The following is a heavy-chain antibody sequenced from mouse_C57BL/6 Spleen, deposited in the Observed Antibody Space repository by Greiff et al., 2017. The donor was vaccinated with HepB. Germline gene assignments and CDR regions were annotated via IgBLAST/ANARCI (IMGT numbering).Heavy chain of an antibody. CDR1: GYTFTSYW. CDR2: INPSNGGT. Sequence: QVQLKQPGTELVKPGASVKLSCKASGYTFTSYWMHWVKQRPGQGLEWIGNINPSNGGTNYNEKFKSKATLTVDKSSSTAYMQLSGLTSEDSAVYYCARDYSSDRAWFAYWGQGTLVTVSA. D-gene: IGHD2-5*01. V-gene: IGHV1-53*01. CDR3: ARDYSSDRAWFAY. J-gene: IGHJ3*01.